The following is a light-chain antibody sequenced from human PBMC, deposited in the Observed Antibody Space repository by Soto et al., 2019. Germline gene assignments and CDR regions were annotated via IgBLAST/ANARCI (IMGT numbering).Light chain of an antibody. J-gene: IGLJ1*01. V-gene: IGLV2-14*01. CDR2: EVS. CDR3: SSFTSAYTFV. CDR1: SSDVGGYNY. Sequence: QSALTQPASVSGSAGQSIAISCTGTSSDVGGYNYVSWYQQHPGKAPKLLLSEVSKRPSGVSDRFSGSKSGNTASLTISGLQTQAEADYYCSSFTSAYTFVFGTGTQRTVL.